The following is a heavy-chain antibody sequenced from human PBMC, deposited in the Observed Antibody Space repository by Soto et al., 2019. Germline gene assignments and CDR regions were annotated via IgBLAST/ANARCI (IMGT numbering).Heavy chain of an antibody. CDR2: ISGGSSVT. CDR1: GFICSSYD. J-gene: IGHJ4*02. CDR3: AKVLSKNYYYPFDF. D-gene: IGHD3-10*01. Sequence: GGSLRLSCAASGFICSSYDMSWVRQAPGKGLEWVSTISGGSSVTYYGDSVKGRFTISRDNAKKTLFLQLNRLSAEDTATYYCAKVLSKNYYYPFDFWGQGTQVTVSS. V-gene: IGHV3-23*01.